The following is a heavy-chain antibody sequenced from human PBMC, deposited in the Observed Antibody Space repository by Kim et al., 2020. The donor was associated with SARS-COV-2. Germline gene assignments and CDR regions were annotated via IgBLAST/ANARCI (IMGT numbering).Heavy chain of an antibody. Sequence: SETLSLTCTVSGGSISSSSYYWGWIRQPPGKGLEWIGSIYYSGSTYYNPSLKSRVTISVDTSKNQFSLKLSSVTAADTAVYYCARRMVADEGGDAFDIWGQGTMVTVSS. D-gene: IGHD5-12*01. CDR2: IYYSGST. CDR3: ARRMVADEGGDAFDI. V-gene: IGHV4-39*01. J-gene: IGHJ3*02. CDR1: GGSISSSSYY.